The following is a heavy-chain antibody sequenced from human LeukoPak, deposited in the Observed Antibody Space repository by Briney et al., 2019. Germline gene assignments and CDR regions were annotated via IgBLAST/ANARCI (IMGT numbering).Heavy chain of an antibody. D-gene: IGHD3-10*01. J-gene: IGHJ3*02. V-gene: IGHV1-46*01. Sequence: LGASVKASCKASGYTFTRYYMHWVRQAPGQGLEWMGIINPSGGSTSYAQKFQGRVTMTRDTSTNTVYMKLSSLRSDDTAVYYCARDREYGSSAFDIWGQGTMVTVSS. CDR1: GYTFTRYY. CDR2: INPSGGST. CDR3: ARDREYGSSAFDI.